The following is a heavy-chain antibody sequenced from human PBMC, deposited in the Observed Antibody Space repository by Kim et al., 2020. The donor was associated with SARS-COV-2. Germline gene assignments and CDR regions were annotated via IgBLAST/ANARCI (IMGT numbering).Heavy chain of an antibody. J-gene: IGHJ4*02. CDR1: GFTFSGSA. D-gene: IGHD3-3*01. CDR2: IYYDGSNK. V-gene: IGHV3-30*09. CDR3: ARDASGPDY. Sequence: GGSLRLSCAASGFTFSGSAMHWVRQASGKGLEWVAVIYYDGSNKYYADSVKGRFAISRDNSKNTLYLQMNSLGAEDTAVYYCARDASGPDYWGQGTLVTVSS.